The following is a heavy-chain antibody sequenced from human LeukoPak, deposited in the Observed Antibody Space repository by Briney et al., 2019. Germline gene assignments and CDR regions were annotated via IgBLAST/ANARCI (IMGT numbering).Heavy chain of an antibody. CDR3: VRDKDWGFDS. J-gene: IGHJ4*02. CDR1: GFTFTPYS. D-gene: IGHD7-27*01. Sequence: GESLRLSCAASGFTFTPYSMNWLRQAPGKGLEWVSHMGIGTSTIGYAVSVKGRFTISRDNAKNSVHLQMSNQRADDSAVYYCVRDKDWGFDSWGQGTLVTVSS. CDR2: MGIGTSTI. V-gene: IGHV3-48*01.